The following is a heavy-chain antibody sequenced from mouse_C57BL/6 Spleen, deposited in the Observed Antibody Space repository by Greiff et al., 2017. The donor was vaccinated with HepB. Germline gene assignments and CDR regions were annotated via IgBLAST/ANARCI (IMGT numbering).Heavy chain of an antibody. V-gene: IGHV1-64*01. D-gene: IGHD2-3*01. CDR3: ARSDDDYYVGFAY. CDR2: IHPNSGST. CDR1: GYTFTSYW. Sequence: VQLQQPGAELVKPGASVKLSCKASGYTFTSYWMHWVKQRPGQGLEWIGMIHPNSGSTNYNEKFKSKATLTVDKSSSTAYMQLSSLTSEDSAVYYCARSDDDYYVGFAYWGQGTLVTVSA. J-gene: IGHJ3*01.